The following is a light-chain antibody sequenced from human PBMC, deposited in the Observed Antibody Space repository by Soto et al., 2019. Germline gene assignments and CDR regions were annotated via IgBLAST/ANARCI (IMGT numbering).Light chain of an antibody. Sequence: DIVLTQSPATLSLSPGDRATLSCRASQSVDTYLAWYQHRRGQAPRLLIYDASNRATGIPARFRGSGSGTDFTLTISSLEPEDFAVYYCQQRYSWLRAFGPGTKVDIK. V-gene: IGKV3-11*01. CDR2: DAS. J-gene: IGKJ1*01. CDR3: QQRYSWLRA. CDR1: QSVDTY.